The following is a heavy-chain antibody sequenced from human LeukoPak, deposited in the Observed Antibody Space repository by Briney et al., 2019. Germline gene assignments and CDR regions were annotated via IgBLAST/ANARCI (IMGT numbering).Heavy chain of an antibody. CDR2: VYTSGST. V-gene: IGHV4-61*02. D-gene: IGHD3-10*01. J-gene: IGHJ5*02. CDR3: ARVAAGANWFDP. Sequence: PSETLSLTCTVSGGSISSATYYWSWIRQPAGKGLEWIGRVYTSGSTNYNPSLKSRVTISVDTSKSQFSLKLSSVTAADTAVYYCARVAAGANWFDPWGQGTLVTVSS. CDR1: GGSISSATYY.